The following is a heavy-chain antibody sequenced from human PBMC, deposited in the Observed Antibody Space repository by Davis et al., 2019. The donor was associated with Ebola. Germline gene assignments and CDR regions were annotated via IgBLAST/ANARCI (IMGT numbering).Heavy chain of an antibody. J-gene: IGHJ4*02. CDR2: IFPGDSDS. V-gene: IGHV5-51*01. CDR3: ARGALPGFTSSGFDS. D-gene: IGHD3-9*01. Sequence: GESLKISCQASGYTFARYWIAWVRQMPGKGLEWMGIIFPGDSDSQYSPLFQGQVHISADKSINTAYLQWTSVRASDSAIYYCARGALPGFTSSGFDSWGQGTLVSVSS. CDR1: GYTFARYW.